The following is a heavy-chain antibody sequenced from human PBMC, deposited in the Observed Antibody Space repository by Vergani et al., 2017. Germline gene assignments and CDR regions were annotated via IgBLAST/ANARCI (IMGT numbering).Heavy chain of an antibody. Sequence: EVQLVESGGGLVQPGRSLRLSCAASGFTFDDYGMHWVRQAPGKGLEWVSGISWNSGSIGYADSVKGRFTISRDNAKNSLYLQMNSLRAEDTALYYCANLLVDYWGQGTLVTVSS. D-gene: IGHD2-21*01. CDR2: ISWNSGSI. V-gene: IGHV3-9*01. CDR3: ANLLVDY. J-gene: IGHJ4*02. CDR1: GFTFDDYG.